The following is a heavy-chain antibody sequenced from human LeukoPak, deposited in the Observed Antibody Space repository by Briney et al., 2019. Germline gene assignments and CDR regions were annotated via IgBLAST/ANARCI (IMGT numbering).Heavy chain of an antibody. Sequence: PGGSLRLSCTASGFTVSHYGMHWVRQAPGKGLEWVAIISHDGTSTIYADSVKGRFTISRDNPKNTLYLQMNSLRVEDTAVYYCATHKYGLDYWGQGTLVTVSS. CDR1: GFTVSHYG. V-gene: IGHV3-30*03. D-gene: IGHD2/OR15-2a*01. J-gene: IGHJ4*02. CDR3: ATHKYGLDY. CDR2: ISHDGTST.